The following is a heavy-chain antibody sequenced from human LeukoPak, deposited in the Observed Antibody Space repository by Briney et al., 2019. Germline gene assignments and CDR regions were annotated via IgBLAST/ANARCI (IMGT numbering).Heavy chain of an antibody. CDR3: ARDFYGSSSIY. CDR1: GFTFSSYW. V-gene: IGHV3-7*01. D-gene: IGHD6-13*01. Sequence: GGSLRLSCAASGFTFSSYWMSWVRQAPGKGLEWVANIKQDGSEKYYVDSVKGRFTISRDNANNSLYLQMNSLRAEDTAVYYCARDFYGSSSIYWGQGTLVTVSS. CDR2: IKQDGSEK. J-gene: IGHJ4*02.